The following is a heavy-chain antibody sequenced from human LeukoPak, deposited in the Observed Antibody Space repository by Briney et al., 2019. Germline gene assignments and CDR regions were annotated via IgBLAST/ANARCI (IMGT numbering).Heavy chain of an antibody. Sequence: GGSLRLSCATSGFTFSNAWMSWVRQAPGKGLEWVGRIKSKTDGGTTDYAAPVKGRFTISRDDSKNTLYLQMNSLKTEDTAVYYCTTVWYSSGWRIGYWGQGTLVTVSS. J-gene: IGHJ4*02. V-gene: IGHV3-15*01. CDR1: GFTFSNAW. D-gene: IGHD6-19*01. CDR2: IKSKTDGGTT. CDR3: TTVWYSSGWRIGY.